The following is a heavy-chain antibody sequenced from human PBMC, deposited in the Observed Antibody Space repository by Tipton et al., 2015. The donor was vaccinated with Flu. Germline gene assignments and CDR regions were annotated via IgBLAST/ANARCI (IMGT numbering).Heavy chain of an antibody. Sequence: TLSLTCTVSGGSFSSYYWSWIRQPPGKRLEWIGYIFRSESTHYNPSLESRVTISVGTSKSQFSLRLSSVTAADTAVYYFARMAVASGSFCIDSWGQGTLVTLSS. CDR3: ARMAVASGSFCIDS. D-gene: IGHD6-13*01. CDR2: IFRSEST. J-gene: IGHJ4*02. CDR1: GGSFSSYY. V-gene: IGHV4-4*08.